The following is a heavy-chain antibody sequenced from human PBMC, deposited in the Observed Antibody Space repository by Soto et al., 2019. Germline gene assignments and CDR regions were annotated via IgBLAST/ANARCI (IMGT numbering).Heavy chain of an antibody. J-gene: IGHJ3*01. CDR3: EAWHVREHAYDV. V-gene: IGHV3-53*01. CDR2: LYDIDGS. CDR1: GFTISGKKY. D-gene: IGHD1-1*01. Sequence: DVQLVESGGGLIQPGESLRLSCAAFGFTISGKKYVAWVRQAPWEGLEWVSALYDIDGSFYADSGKGRFTTSSDSSKTTVYRQMNDLGPDDTAVYYCEAWHVREHAYDVGGLGPTVTVSS.